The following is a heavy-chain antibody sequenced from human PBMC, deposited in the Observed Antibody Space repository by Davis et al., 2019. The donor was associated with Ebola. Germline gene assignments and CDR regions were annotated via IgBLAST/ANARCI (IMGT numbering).Heavy chain of an antibody. CDR3: AKDTSNVWFDV. CDR1: GFVFSSYV. CDR2: LGLSADT. J-gene: IGHJ3*01. Sequence: GESLKISCAASGFVFSSYVMSWVRRAPGKGLEWVSTLGLSADTYYADSVKGRFTISRDNSKNTLHLQMNSLRAEDTAIYYCAKDTSNVWFDVWGQGTMVTVSS. D-gene: IGHD6-19*01. V-gene: IGHV3-23*01.